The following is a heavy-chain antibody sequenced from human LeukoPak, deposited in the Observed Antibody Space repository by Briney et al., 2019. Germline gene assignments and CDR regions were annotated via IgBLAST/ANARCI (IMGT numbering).Heavy chain of an antibody. CDR2: ISAYNGNT. V-gene: IGHV1-18*01. D-gene: IGHD6-13*01. Sequence: ASVKVSCRASGYTFTSYGISWVRQAPGQGLEWMGWISAYNGNTNYAQKLQGRVTMTTDTSTSTAYMELRSLRSDGTAVYYCARITRHRGGIAGNWFDPWGQGTLVTVSS. J-gene: IGHJ5*02. CDR1: GYTFTSYG. CDR3: ARITRHRGGIAGNWFDP.